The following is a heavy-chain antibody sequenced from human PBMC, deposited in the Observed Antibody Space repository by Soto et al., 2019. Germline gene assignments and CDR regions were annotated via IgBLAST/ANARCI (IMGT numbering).Heavy chain of an antibody. CDR2: ISAYNGKI. D-gene: IGHD6-19*01. J-gene: IGHJ6*02. Sequence: ASVKVSCKASGYTFSSYGITWVRQAPGQGLEWMGWISAYNGKINYAQKFQGRVNMSTDTSTNTAYIELRSLRSDDTAVYYCGRGAVGGFYYDYGMDVCG. CDR1: GYTFSSYG. CDR3: GRGAVGGFYYDYGMDV. V-gene: IGHV1-18*01.